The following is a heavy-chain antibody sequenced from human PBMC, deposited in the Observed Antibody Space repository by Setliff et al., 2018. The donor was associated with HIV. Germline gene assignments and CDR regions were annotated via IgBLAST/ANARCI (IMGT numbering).Heavy chain of an antibody. Sequence: PSETLSLTCTVSGGSISSSSYYWGWIRQPPGKGLEWLAIIYYSGSNYDNPSLKSRVTISVAMSKNQFSLKLSSVTAADTAVYYCARHPRGSIAAAASSFDYWGQGTLVTVSS. V-gene: IGHV4-39*01. CDR3: ARHPRGSIAAAASSFDY. J-gene: IGHJ4*02. CDR2: IYYSGSN. D-gene: IGHD6-13*01. CDR1: GGSISSSSYY.